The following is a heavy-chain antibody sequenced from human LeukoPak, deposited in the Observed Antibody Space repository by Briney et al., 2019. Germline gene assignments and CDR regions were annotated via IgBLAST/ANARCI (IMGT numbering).Heavy chain of an antibody. D-gene: IGHD1-26*01. CDR3: ARRPGGTPDY. Sequence: GGSLRLSCAASGFSFSDYAMMWVRQAPGEGLEWVSAIGADGRGTDYADSVKGRFTISRDNSKNTVYLQMNSLRGEDAALYYCARRPGGTPDYWGQGTLVTVSS. V-gene: IGHV3-23*01. CDR2: IGADGRGT. J-gene: IGHJ4*02. CDR1: GFSFSDYA.